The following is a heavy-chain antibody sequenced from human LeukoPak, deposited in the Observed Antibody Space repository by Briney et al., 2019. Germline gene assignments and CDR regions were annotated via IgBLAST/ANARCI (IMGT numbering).Heavy chain of an antibody. CDR3: AREITMIVVVRNPDAFDI. CDR2: INHSGST. D-gene: IGHD3-22*01. V-gene: IGHV4-34*01. Sequence: SETLSLTCAVYGGSFSGYYWSWIRQPPGKGLEWIGEINHSGSTNYNPSLKSRVTISVDTYKNQFYLKLSSVTAADTAVYYCAREITMIVVVRNPDAFDIWGQGTMVTVSS. CDR1: GGSFSGYY. J-gene: IGHJ3*02.